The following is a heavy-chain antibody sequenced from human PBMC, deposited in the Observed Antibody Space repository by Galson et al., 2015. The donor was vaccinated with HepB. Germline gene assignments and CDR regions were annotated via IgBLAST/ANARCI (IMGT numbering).Heavy chain of an antibody. Sequence: SLRLSCAASGFTFDDYAMHWVRQAPGKGLEWVSSINWNSGRIGYADSVKGRFTISRDNAKNSLYLQMNSLRAEDTALYYCAKDSGPGVIGTMRMGYWGQGTLVTVSS. J-gene: IGHJ4*02. D-gene: IGHD3-22*01. CDR2: INWNSGRI. CDR1: GFTFDDYA. CDR3: AKDSGPGVIGTMRMGY. V-gene: IGHV3-9*01.